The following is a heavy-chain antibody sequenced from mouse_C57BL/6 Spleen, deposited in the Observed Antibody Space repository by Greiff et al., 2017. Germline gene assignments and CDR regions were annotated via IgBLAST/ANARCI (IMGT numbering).Heavy chain of an antibody. J-gene: IGHJ1*03. CDR1: GYTFTSYW. D-gene: IGHD1-1*01. CDR2: IDPSDSYT. V-gene: IGHV1-50*01. Sequence: VQLQQSGAELVKPGASVKLSCKASGYTFTSYWMQWVKQRPGQGLEWIGEIDPSDSYTNYNQKFKGKATLTVDTSSSTAYMQLSSLTSEDSAVYYCARGYGSSYRYFDVWGTGTTVTVSS. CDR3: ARGYGSSYRYFDV.